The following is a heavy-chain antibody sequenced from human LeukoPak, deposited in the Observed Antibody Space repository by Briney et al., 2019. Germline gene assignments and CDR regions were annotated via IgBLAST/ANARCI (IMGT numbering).Heavy chain of an antibody. CDR1: GFSLSTSGVG. CDR2: IYWNDDK. J-gene: IGHJ3*02. D-gene: IGHD3/OR15-3a*01. Sequence: SGPTLVNPTQTLTLTCTFSGFSLSTSGVGVGWIRQPPGKALEWRALIYWNDDKRYSPSLKSRLTITKDTSKNQVVLTMTNLDPVDTATYYCAHRQEGLDAFDIWGQGTMVTVSS. CDR3: AHRQEGLDAFDI. V-gene: IGHV2-5*01.